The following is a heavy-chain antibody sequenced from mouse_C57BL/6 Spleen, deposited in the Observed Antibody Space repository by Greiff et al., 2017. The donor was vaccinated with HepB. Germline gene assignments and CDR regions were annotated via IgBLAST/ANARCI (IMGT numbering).Heavy chain of an antibody. D-gene: IGHD2-1*01. V-gene: IGHV1-61*01. CDR1: GYTFTSYW. CDR3: ARGDYGNFHAMDY. CDR2: IYPSDSET. J-gene: IGHJ4*01. Sequence: QVQLQQPGAELVRPGSSVKLSCKASGYTFTSYWMDWVKQRPGQGLEWIGNIYPSDSETHYNQKFKDKATLTVDKSSSTAYMQLSSLTSEDSAVYYCARGDYGNFHAMDYWGQGTSVTVSS.